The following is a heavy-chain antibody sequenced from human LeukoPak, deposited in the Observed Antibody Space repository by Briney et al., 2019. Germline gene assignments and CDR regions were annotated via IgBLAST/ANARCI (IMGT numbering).Heavy chain of an antibody. CDR3: AKDHKSGGWYYEGPDY. CDR1: GYTFTSYD. J-gene: IGHJ4*02. V-gene: IGHV1-8*01. Sequence: GASVKVSCKASGYTFTSYDINWVRQATGQGLEWMGWMNPNSGNTGYAQKFQGRVTMTRNTSISTAYMELSSLRSEDTAVYYCAKDHKSGGWYYEGPDYWGQGTLVTVSS. CDR2: MNPNSGNT. D-gene: IGHD6-19*01.